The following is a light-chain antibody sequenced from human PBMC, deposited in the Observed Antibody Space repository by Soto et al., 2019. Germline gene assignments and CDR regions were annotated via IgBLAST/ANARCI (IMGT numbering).Light chain of an antibody. CDR3: SSYTSTSTLYV. V-gene: IGLV2-14*03. Sequence: QSALTQPASVSGSPGQSITISCTGTSSDIGGWNYVSWYQQLPGKVPKLIIYDVTNRPSGVSDRFSGSKSGNAASLTISGLRAEDEADYYCSSYTSTSTLYVFGTGTKLTVL. CDR1: SSDIGGWNY. J-gene: IGLJ1*01. CDR2: DVT.